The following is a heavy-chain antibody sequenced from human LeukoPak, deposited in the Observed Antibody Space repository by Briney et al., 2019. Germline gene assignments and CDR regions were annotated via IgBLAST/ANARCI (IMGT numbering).Heavy chain of an antibody. V-gene: IGHV3-23*01. CDR2: ISRSGSHT. Sequence: GGSLRLSCAVSGFTFRSYDMGWVRQAPGKGLEWISSISRSGSHTYYADSVKGRFTISRDNSRNTLYLQMNSLRAEDTAVYYCASIGIAAAGTSDYWGQGTLVTVSS. CDR3: ASIGIAAAGTSDY. J-gene: IGHJ4*02. D-gene: IGHD6-13*01. CDR1: GFTFRSYD.